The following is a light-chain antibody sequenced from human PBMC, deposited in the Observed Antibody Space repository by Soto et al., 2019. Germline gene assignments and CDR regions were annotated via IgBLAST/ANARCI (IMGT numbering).Light chain of an antibody. CDR3: QHYNVWPPWT. Sequence: IVMTQSPATLSVSPEDRVTLSCRASQNVRRNIASYQQKPGQAPSLLIFGAITRATGIPARFSGSGSGTEFTLTISSLQSEDSAIYYCQHYNVWPPWTFGQGTKV. CDR2: GAI. CDR1: QNVRRN. V-gene: IGKV3-15*01. J-gene: IGKJ1*01.